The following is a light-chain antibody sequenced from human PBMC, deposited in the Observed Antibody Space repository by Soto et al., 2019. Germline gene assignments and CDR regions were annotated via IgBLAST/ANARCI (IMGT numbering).Light chain of an antibody. CDR2: SNS. J-gene: IGLJ3*02. Sequence: VLTQPPSASGTPGQRVTISCSGSSSNIGSNTVNWYQQLPGTAPRLLIYSNSQRPSGVPDRFSGSKSGTSASLAISGLQSEDEADYYCAVWDDTLNGWVFGGGTKVTVL. CDR3: AVWDDTLNGWV. V-gene: IGLV1-44*01. CDR1: SSNIGSNT.